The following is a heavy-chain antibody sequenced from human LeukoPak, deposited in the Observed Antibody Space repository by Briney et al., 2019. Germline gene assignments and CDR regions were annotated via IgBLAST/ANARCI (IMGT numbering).Heavy chain of an antibody. CDR1: GYTFTSYG. D-gene: IGHD5-18*01. V-gene: IGHV1-18*01. CDR2: ISAYNGNT. J-gene: IGHJ4*02. Sequence: ASVNVSCKASGYTFTSYGISWVRQAPGQGLEWMGGISAYNGNTNYAQKLQGRVTMTTDTSTSTAYMELRSLRSDDTAVCYCARGSRQDTYGRELDSWGQGTLVTVSS. CDR3: ARGSRQDTYGRELDS.